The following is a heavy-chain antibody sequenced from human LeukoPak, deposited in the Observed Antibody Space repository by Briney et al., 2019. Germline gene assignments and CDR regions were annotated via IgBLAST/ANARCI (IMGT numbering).Heavy chain of an antibody. CDR2: IKQDGSEK. CDR3: ARSSSYDYGERGGF. V-gene: IGHV3-7*01. CDR1: GFTLGNYW. Sequence: GGSLRLSCAASGFTLGNYWMSWVRQAPGKGLECVANIKQDGSEKNYMDSVKGRFTISRDNAKHSLYLQMNSLRAEDTAVYYCARSSSYDYGERGGFWGQGTLVTVSS. J-gene: IGHJ4*02. D-gene: IGHD4-17*01.